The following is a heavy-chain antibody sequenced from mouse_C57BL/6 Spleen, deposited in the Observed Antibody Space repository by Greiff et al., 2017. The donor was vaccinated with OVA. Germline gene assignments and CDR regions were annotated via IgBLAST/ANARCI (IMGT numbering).Heavy chain of an antibody. D-gene: IGHD2-5*01. CDR3: ARWGGSYSNYVGAMDY. CDR2: IYPGSGST. V-gene: IGHV1-55*01. CDR1: GYTFTSYW. J-gene: IGHJ4*01. Sequence: QVQLQQPGAELVKPGASVKMSCKASGYTFTSYWITWVKQRPGQGLEWIGDIYPGSGSTNYNETFKSKATLNVDTSSSTAYMQLSSLTSEDSAVYYCARWGGSYSNYVGAMDYWGQGTSVTVSS.